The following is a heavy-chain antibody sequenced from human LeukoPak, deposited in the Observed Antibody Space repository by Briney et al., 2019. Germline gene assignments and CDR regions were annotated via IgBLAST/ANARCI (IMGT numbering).Heavy chain of an antibody. CDR1: GYSISSGYY. J-gene: IGHJ5*02. V-gene: IGHV4-38-2*02. D-gene: IGHD5-12*01. Sequence: KPSETLSLTCTVSGYSISSGYYWGWIRQPPGKGLEWIGSIYHSGSTYYNPSLKSRVTISVDTSKNQFSLKLSSVTAADTAVYYWARVQRGYRGRTTPQNNWFDPLGQGTLGTVSS. CDR2: IYHSGST. CDR3: ARVQRGYRGRTTPQNNWFDP.